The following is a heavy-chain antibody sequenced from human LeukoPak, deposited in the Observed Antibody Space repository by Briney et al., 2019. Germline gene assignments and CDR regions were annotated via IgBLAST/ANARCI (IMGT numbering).Heavy chain of an antibody. CDR3: AKDFPSGRQSGGRTY. V-gene: IGHV3-23*01. CDR2: ITGSGGST. CDR1: GFTFSNYW. J-gene: IGHJ4*02. Sequence: QPGGSLRLSCAVSGFTFSNYWMSWVRQAPGKGLEWVSTITGSGGSTYYADSVKGRFTISRDNSKNTLYLQMNSLRGEDTAVYYCAKDFPSGRQSGGRTYWGQGTLVTVSS. D-gene: IGHD2-15*01.